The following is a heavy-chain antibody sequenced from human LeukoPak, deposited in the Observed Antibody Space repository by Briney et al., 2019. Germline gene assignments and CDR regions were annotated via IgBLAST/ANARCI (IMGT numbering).Heavy chain of an antibody. CDR1: GGSISSGGYY. J-gene: IGHJ4*02. Sequence: PSQTLSLTCTVSGGSISSGGYYWSWLRQHPGTGLEWIGYIYYSGSTYYNPSLKSRVTISVDTSKNQFSLKLSSVTAADTAVYYCARELIVARYFDYWGQGTLVTVSS. D-gene: IGHD5-12*01. CDR3: ARELIVARYFDY. CDR2: IYYSGST. V-gene: IGHV4-31*03.